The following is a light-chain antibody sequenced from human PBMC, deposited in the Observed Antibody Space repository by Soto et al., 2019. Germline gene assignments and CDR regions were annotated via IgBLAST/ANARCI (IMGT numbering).Light chain of an antibody. J-gene: IGKJ4*01. CDR1: QSVSSY. CDR2: DAS. CDR3: QQRSNWPLT. V-gene: IGKV3-11*01. Sequence: EIVLTQSPATLSLSPGERATLSCRASQSVSSYLAWYQQKPGQAPRLLIYDASNRATGIPARFSGSGSGTDFTLTISSLEPEDLAVYYCQQRSNWPLTFGGGTNVDIK.